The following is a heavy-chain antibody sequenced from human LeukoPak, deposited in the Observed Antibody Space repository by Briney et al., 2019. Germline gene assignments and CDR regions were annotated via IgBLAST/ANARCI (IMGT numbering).Heavy chain of an antibody. CDR3: AREIVVVPAAMFDY. V-gene: IGHV3-11*06. D-gene: IGHD2-2*01. CDR1: GFTFSDYY. J-gene: IGHJ4*02. CDR2: ISSSSSYT. Sequence: PGGSLRLSCAASGFTFSDYYMSWIRQAPGKGLEWVSYISSSSSYTNYADSVKGRFTISRDNAKNSLYLQMNSLRAEDTAVYYCAREIVVVPAAMFDYWGQGTLVTVSS.